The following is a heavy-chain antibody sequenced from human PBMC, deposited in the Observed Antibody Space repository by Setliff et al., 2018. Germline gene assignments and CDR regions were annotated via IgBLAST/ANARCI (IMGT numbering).Heavy chain of an antibody. V-gene: IGHV1-2*02. CDR1: GYTFTDLY. D-gene: IGHD6-19*01. CDR2: INPYTGDT. CDR3: ATHTLPLGGTLFDI. Sequence: GASVKVSCKTSGYTFTDLYIQWVRQAPGQGLEWMGWINPYTGDTDYAPKFQGRVTMTRDTSIGTAYMDLSSLKSDDTAGYHCATHTLPLGGTLFDIWGQGTLVTVSS. J-gene: IGHJ4*02.